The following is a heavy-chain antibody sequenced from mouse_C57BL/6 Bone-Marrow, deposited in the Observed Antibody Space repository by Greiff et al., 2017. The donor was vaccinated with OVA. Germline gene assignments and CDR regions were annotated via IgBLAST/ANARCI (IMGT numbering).Heavy chain of an antibody. CDR2: IHPTSGST. CDR1: GYTFTSYW. V-gene: IGHV1-64*01. J-gene: IGHJ4*01. Sequence: QVQLKQPGAELVKPGASVKLSCKASGYTFTSYWMHWVKQRPGQGLEWIGMIHPTSGSTNYNEKFKSKATLTVDKSSSTAYMQLSSLTSEDSAVYYCARGYSYAMYYWGQGTSVTVSS. D-gene: IGHD2-3*01. CDR3: ARGYSYAMYY.